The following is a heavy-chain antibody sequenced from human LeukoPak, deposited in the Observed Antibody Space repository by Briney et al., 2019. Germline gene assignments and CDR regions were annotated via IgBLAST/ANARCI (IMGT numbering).Heavy chain of an antibody. CDR2: ISGSGGST. CDR1: GFTFSSYA. CDR3: AKKNRDIVVVPAATYDY. Sequence: PGGSLRLSCAASGFTFSSYAMSWVRQVPGKGLEWVSAISGSGGSTYYVDSVKGRFTISRDNSKNTLYLQMNSLRAEDTAVYYCAKKNRDIVVVPAATYDYWGQGTLVTVSS. D-gene: IGHD2-2*01. V-gene: IGHV3-23*01. J-gene: IGHJ4*02.